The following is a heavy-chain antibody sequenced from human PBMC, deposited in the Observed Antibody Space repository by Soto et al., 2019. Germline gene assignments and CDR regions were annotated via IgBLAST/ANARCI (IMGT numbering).Heavy chain of an antibody. CDR1: GGCFSGYY. D-gene: IGHD3-22*01. Sequence: ETLSLTCAVYGGCFSGYYWSWIRQPPGKGLEWVGEINHSGSTNYNPSLKSRVTISVDTSKNQFSLKLSSVTAADTAVYYCARGVVADYWGQGTLVTVSS. V-gene: IGHV4-34*01. CDR3: ARGVVADY. J-gene: IGHJ4*02. CDR2: INHSGST.